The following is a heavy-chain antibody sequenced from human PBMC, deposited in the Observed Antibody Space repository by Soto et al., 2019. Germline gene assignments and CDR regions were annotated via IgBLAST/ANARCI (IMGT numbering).Heavy chain of an antibody. CDR1: GYTFTSYY. CDR3: ARWPSRHYYYDSSGYYQGYYFDY. J-gene: IGHJ4*02. V-gene: IGHV1-8*02. D-gene: IGHD3-22*01. Sequence: GASVKVSCKASGYTFTSYYMHWVRQAPGQGLEWMGWMNPNSGNTGYAQKFQGRVTMTRNTSISTAYMELSSLRSEDTAVYYCARWPSRHYYYDSSGYYQGYYFDYWGQGTLVTVSS. CDR2: MNPNSGNT.